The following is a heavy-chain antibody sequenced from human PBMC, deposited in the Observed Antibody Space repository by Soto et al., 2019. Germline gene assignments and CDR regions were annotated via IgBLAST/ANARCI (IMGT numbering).Heavy chain of an antibody. V-gene: IGHV3-23*01. CDR3: AGVLVIPPVRGRSYSFYV. J-gene: IGHJ3*01. CDR1: GFAFSNYA. CDR2: ISGSAVNT. Sequence: DVQLLDSGGDLVQPGGSLRLSCAASGFAFSNYAMSWVRQAPGKGLEWVSAISGSAVNTDYADSVEGRFTISRDNSKNPLDLQMNSLRAGDTALDFCAGVLVIPPVRGRSYSFYVWGLGAGVTLPS. D-gene: IGHD1-26*01.